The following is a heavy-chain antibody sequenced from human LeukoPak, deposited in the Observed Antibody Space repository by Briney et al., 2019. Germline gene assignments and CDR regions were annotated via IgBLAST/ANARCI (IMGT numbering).Heavy chain of an antibody. V-gene: IGHV3-53*01. J-gene: IGHJ4*02. D-gene: IGHD6-19*01. CDR3: AGRRSSGWYAY. CDR1: GFTFSSYV. CDR2: IYSGGST. Sequence: GGSLRLSCAASGFTFSSYVMSWVRQAPGKGLEWVSVIYSGGSTYYADSVKGRFLIFRDTSKNTVDLQMNSLRVEDTAVYYCAGRRSSGWYAYWGQGTLVTVSS.